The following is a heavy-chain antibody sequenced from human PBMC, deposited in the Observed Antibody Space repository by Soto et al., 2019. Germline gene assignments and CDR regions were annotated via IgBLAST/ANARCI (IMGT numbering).Heavy chain of an antibody. Sequence: QVQLVQSGAEVKKPGASVKVSCKASGYTFTSYDINWVRQATGQGLERMGWMNPNSGNTGYAQKFQGRVTMTRNTSISTAYMELSSLRSEDTAVYYCARGPYYDSSGYSYDAFDIWGQGTMVTVSS. D-gene: IGHD3-22*01. J-gene: IGHJ3*02. CDR1: GYTFTSYD. CDR2: MNPNSGNT. CDR3: ARGPYYDSSGYSYDAFDI. V-gene: IGHV1-8*01.